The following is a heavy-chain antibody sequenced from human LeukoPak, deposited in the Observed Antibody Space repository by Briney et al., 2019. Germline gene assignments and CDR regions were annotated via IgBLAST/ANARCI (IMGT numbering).Heavy chain of an antibody. Sequence: PGGSLRFSCAASGFTFSDYYMSWIRQAPGKGRESVSYISSSGSTIYYADAVKGRFTISRENAKNSLYLQMTSLRAEDTAVYYCARGGRVHYYYMDVWGKGTTVTVSS. J-gene: IGHJ6*03. CDR3: ARGGRVHYYYMDV. D-gene: IGHD1-1*01. V-gene: IGHV3-11*01. CDR1: GFTFSDYY. CDR2: ISSSGSTI.